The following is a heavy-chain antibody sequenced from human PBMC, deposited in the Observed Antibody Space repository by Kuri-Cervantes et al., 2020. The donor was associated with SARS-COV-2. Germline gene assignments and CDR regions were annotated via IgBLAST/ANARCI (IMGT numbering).Heavy chain of an antibody. CDR3: ARAHRGFDY. J-gene: IGHJ4*02. V-gene: IGHV4-38-2*02. CDR1: GYSISSGYY. Sequence: SETLSLTCTVSGYSISSGYYWGWIRQPPGKGLEWIGSIYHSGCTYYNPSLKSRVTISVDTSKNQFSLKLSSVTAADTAVYYCARAHRGFDYWGQGTLVTVSS. CDR2: IYHSGCT.